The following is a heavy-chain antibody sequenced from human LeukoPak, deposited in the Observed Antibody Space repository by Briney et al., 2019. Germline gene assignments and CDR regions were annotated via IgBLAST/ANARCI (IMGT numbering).Heavy chain of an antibody. CDR3: ASASSHRIAAGGDY. D-gene: IGHD6-13*01. CDR2: ISSSSSYI. V-gene: IGHV3-21*01. Sequence: GGSLRLSCAASGFTFSSYSMNWVRQAPGKGLEWVSSISSSSSYIYYADSVKGRFTISRDNAKNTLYLQMNSLRVEDTAVYYCASASSHRIAAGGDYWGQGTLVTVSS. J-gene: IGHJ4*02. CDR1: GFTFSSYS.